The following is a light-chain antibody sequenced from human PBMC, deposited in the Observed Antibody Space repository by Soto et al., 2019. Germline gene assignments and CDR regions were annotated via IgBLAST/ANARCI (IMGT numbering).Light chain of an antibody. CDR2: WAS. CDR1: QSVLHSSDNKNY. CDR3: QQYYSTPLT. Sequence: DIVMTQSPDSLAVSLGERATINCKSSQSVLHSSDNKNYLVWYQQKPGQPPKLLIYWASTRESGVPDRFGGSGSGTDFTLTISSLQAEDVAVYYCQQYYSTPLTFGGGTKVDIK. J-gene: IGKJ4*01. V-gene: IGKV4-1*01.